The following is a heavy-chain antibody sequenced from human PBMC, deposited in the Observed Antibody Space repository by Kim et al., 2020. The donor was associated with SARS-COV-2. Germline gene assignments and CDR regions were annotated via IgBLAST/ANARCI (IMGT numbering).Heavy chain of an antibody. Sequence: SETLSLTCTVSGGSLSSSSYYWGWIRQPPGKGLEWIGTAYYIGNTYYNPSLKSRVTISVDTSKNQFSLKLGSVTAADTAVYYCARNQRYSSGWYVAFYYYYMGVWGKGTTVTVSS. CDR2: AYYIGNT. V-gene: IGHV4-39*01. D-gene: IGHD6-19*01. CDR1: GGSLSSSSYY. J-gene: IGHJ6*03. CDR3: ARNQRYSSGWYVAFYYYYMGV.